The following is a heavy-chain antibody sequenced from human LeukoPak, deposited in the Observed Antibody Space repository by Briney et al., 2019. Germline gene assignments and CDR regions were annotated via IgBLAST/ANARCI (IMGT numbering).Heavy chain of an antibody. CDR2: VYYSGST. CDR1: GYSIITTFY. D-gene: IGHD3-3*01. V-gene: IGHV4-38-2*02. J-gene: IGHJ5*02. CDR3: ARGRWLLLYNMRANWFDP. Sequence: SETLSLTCTVSGYSIITTFYWGWIRPSPTKGLEWIGNVYYSGSTNYNPSLKSRVTISVDTSKNQFSLKLSSVTAADTAVYYCARGRWLLLYNMRANWFDPWGQGTLVTVSS.